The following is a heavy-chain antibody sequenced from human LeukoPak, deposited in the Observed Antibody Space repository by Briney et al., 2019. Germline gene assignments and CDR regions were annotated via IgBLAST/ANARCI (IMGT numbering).Heavy chain of an antibody. V-gene: IGHV4-59*01. D-gene: IGHD3-10*01. CDR1: GGSISSYY. CDR2: IYYSGST. J-gene: IGHJ5*02. Sequence: SETLSLTCTVSGGSISSYYWSWIRQPPGKGLEGIGYIYYSGSTNYNPSLKSRVTISVDTSKNQFSLKLSSVTAADTAVYYCARERLWFGELSSWFDPWGQGTLVTVSS. CDR3: ARERLWFGELSSWFDP.